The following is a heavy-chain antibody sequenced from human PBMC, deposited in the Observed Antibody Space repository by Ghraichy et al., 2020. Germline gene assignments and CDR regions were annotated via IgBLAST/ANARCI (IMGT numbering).Heavy chain of an antibody. CDR3: ARDRGPFLAAFHI. V-gene: IGHV4-39*02. Sequence: SETLSLTCVVSGDSVNSKNYFWAWIRQPPGKGLEWIGSIFYNGKTYYSPSLKRRVTMSVDTSNNQFSLNLTSVSAADTSVYYCARDRGPFLAAFHIWGQGTMVTVSS. CDR1: GDSVNSKNYF. J-gene: IGHJ3*02. D-gene: IGHD3-3*02. CDR2: IFYNGKT.